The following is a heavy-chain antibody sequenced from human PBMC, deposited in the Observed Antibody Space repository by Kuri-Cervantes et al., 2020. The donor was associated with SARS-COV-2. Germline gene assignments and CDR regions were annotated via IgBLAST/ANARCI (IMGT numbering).Heavy chain of an antibody. CDR2: INPDGSYT. V-gene: IGHV3-74*01. J-gene: IGHJ4*02. CDR3: AKATSPDYGDRALDY. CDR1: GFAFSGHW. Sequence: GGSLRLSCAASGFAFSGHWIHWVRQAPGKGLVWVSRINPDGSYTNNADSVKGRFTLSRDNAKNMLFLQMNSLRAEDTAIYYCAKATSPDYGDRALDYWGQGTRVTVSS. D-gene: IGHD4-17*01.